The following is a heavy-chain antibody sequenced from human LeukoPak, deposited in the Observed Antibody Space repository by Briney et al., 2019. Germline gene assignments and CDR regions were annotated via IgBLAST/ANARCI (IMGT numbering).Heavy chain of an antibody. CDR3: ARGFGSGSLLPFDY. Sequence: GGSLRLSCAASGFTFISYWMHWVRREPGKGLAWVSRIESDGRTTSYADSVKGRFTISRDNAKNTLYLQMNSLRVEDTAVYYCARGFGSGSLLPFDYWGQGTLVTVSS. CDR1: GFTFISYW. D-gene: IGHD3-10*01. CDR2: IESDGRTT. J-gene: IGHJ4*02. V-gene: IGHV3-74*01.